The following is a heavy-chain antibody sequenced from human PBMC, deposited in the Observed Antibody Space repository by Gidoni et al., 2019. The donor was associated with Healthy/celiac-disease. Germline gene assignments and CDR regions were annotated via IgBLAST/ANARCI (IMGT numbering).Heavy chain of an antibody. CDR1: GGSISSSNW. Sequence: QVQLQESGPGLVKPSGTLSLTCAVSGGSISSSNWWSWVRQPPGKGLEWIGESYQSGSTNYNPSLKSRVTISVDKSKNQFSLKLSSVTAADTAVYYCASVGYSYGYYFDYWGQGTLVTVSS. V-gene: IGHV4-4*02. J-gene: IGHJ4*02. CDR3: ASVGYSYGYYFDY. D-gene: IGHD5-18*01. CDR2: SYQSGST.